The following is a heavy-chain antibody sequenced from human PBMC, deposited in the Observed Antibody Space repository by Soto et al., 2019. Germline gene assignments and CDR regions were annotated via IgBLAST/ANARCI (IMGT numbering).Heavy chain of an antibody. Sequence: SVKVSCKASGGTFSSYAISWVRQAPGQGLEWMGGIIPIFGTANYAQKFQGRVTITADESTSTAYMELSSLRSEDTAVYYRARTALYGSGSYSFYYYGMDVWGQGTTVTVSS. V-gene: IGHV1-69*13. J-gene: IGHJ6*02. D-gene: IGHD3-10*01. CDR3: ARTALYGSGSYSFYYYGMDV. CDR1: GGTFSSYA. CDR2: IIPIFGTA.